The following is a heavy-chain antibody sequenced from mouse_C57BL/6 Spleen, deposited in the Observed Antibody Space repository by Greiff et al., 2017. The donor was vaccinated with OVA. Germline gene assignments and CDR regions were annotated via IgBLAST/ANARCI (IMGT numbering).Heavy chain of an antibody. CDR3: ARIVTVVATNWYFDV. V-gene: IGHV8-8*01. J-gene: IGHJ1*03. CDR2: IWWDDDK. Sequence: QVTLKESGPGILQPSQTLSLTCSFSGFSLSTFGMGVGWIRQPSGKGLEWLAHIWWDDDKYYNPALKSRLTISKDTSKNPVFVMIAHVDTADTATYYCARIVTVVATNWYFDVWGTGTTVTVSS. CDR1: GFSLSTFGMG. D-gene: IGHD1-1*01.